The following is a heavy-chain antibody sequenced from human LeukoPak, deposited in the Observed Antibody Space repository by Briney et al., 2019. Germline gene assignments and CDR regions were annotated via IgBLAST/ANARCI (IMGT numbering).Heavy chain of an antibody. CDR1: GGSILTTNW. CDR3: TRESGAFSPFGF. Sequence: MPSETLSLTCAVSGGSILTTNWWSWVRQPPGKGLEWIGEAHLSGASNYNPSLKSRVNMSIDKSKNQLSLELTSVTAADTAIYYCTRESGAFSPFGFWGQGSLVTVSS. D-gene: IGHD1-26*01. J-gene: IGHJ4*02. V-gene: IGHV4-4*02. CDR2: AHLSGAS.